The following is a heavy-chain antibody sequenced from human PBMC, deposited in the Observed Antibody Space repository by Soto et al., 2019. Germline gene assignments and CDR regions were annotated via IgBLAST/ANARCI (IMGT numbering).Heavy chain of an antibody. J-gene: IGHJ6*02. D-gene: IGHD3-22*01. Sequence: GGSLRLSCAASGFTVSSNYMSWVRQAPGKGLEWVSVIYSGGSTYYADSVKGRFTISRDNSKNTLYLQMNSPRAEDTAVYYCARENSSYGMDVWGQGTTVTVSS. CDR1: GFTVSSNY. V-gene: IGHV3-53*01. CDR3: ARENSSYGMDV. CDR2: IYSGGST.